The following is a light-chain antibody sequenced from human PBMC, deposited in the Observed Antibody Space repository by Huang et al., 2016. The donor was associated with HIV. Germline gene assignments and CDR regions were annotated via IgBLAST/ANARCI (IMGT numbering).Light chain of an antibody. V-gene: IGKV3-15*01. CDR1: QSVTSN. CDR3: QHYNNWPWWT. CDR2: SAS. Sequence: EVVMTQSPAILSMSPGERATLSCRASQSVTSNLAWYQQKPGQAPRLLIYSASTMATGIPARFSGSGSGTEFTLTISSLQSEDFAVYYCQHYNNWPWWTFGQGTKVEIK. J-gene: IGKJ1*01.